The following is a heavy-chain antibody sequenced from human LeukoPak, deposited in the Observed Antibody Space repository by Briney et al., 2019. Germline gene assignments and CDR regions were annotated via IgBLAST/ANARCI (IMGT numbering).Heavy chain of an antibody. CDR2: IYSGGNT. CDR3: AKGAAWSPVGYNFDY. V-gene: IGHV3-53*01. Sequence: GGSLRLSCAASGVTVSSNYMSWVRQAPGRGLEWVSVIYSGGNTYYADSVKGRFIISRDNSKNTLYLQLNSLRAEDTAVYYCAKGAAWSPVGYNFDYWGQGTLVTVSS. CDR1: GVTVSSNY. J-gene: IGHJ4*02. D-gene: IGHD1-26*01.